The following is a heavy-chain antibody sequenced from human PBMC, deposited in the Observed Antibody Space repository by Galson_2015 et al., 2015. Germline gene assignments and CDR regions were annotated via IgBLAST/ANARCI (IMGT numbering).Heavy chain of an antibody. D-gene: IGHD2-2*03. V-gene: IGHV3-48*03. CDR2: LGSNDRTK. CDR1: GFTFSTFE. Sequence: SLRLSCAASGFTFSTFEMNWVRQAPGKGLEWVSYLGSNDRTKYYADSVKGRFTISRDNAKNSLYLQMNSLRAEDTAVYYYAKVRSGYCSGTSCGGMDVWGKGTTVTVSS. J-gene: IGHJ6*03. CDR3: AKVRSGYCSGTSCGGMDV.